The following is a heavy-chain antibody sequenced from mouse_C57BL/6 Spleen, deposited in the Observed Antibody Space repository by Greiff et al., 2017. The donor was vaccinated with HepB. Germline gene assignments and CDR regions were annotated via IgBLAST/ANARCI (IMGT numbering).Heavy chain of an antibody. V-gene: IGHV1-61*01. Sequence: QVQLQQPGAELVRPGSSVKLSCKASGYTFTSYWMDWVKQRPGQGLEWIGNIYPSDSETHYNQKFKDKATLTVDKSSSTAYMQLSSLTSEDSAVYYCARGGLRRAWFAYWGQGTLVTVSA. J-gene: IGHJ3*01. D-gene: IGHD2-4*01. CDR2: IYPSDSET. CDR1: GYTFTSYW. CDR3: ARGGLRRAWFAY.